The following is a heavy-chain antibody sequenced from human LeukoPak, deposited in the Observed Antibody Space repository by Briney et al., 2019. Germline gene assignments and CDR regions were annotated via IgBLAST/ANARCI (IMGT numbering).Heavy chain of an antibody. Sequence: PSETLSLTCTVSGASDSSYYWTWMRQPPGKGPEWIAYIYNGGTTSYNPSLKSRVTISVDTSKNQFSLKLTSVTAADTAVYYCGRGAPFRGVESWGQGTLVTVSS. J-gene: IGHJ4*02. CDR2: IYNGGTT. V-gene: IGHV4-59*02. CDR3: GRGAPFRGVES. CDR1: GASDSSYY. D-gene: IGHD3-16*01.